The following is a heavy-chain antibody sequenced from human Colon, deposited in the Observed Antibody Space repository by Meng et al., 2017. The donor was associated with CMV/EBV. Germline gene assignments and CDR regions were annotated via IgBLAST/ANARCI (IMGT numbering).Heavy chain of an antibody. CDR3: ARDVNDFWSGYYYGMDV. J-gene: IGHJ6*02. CDR2: ISFDGSNK. Sequence: GESLKISCAASGFTFSSYPMYWVRQAPGKGLEWVAVISFDGSNKYHADSVKGRFTISRDNSKSTLYLQMNSLRAEDTAVYYCARDVNDFWSGYYYGMDVSGQGTTVTRLL. V-gene: IGHV3-30*04. D-gene: IGHD3-3*01. CDR1: GFTFSSYP.